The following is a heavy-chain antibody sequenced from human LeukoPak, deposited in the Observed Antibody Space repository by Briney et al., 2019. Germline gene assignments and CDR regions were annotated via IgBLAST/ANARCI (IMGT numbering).Heavy chain of an antibody. Sequence: EASGKVSCKASGYTFTSYGISWVRQAPGQGLEWMGWISVYNGNTNYAQKFQGRVTMTTDTSTSTAYMEVRSLRSDDTAVYYCAREEANWGSPFDSWGQGTLVTVSS. V-gene: IGHV1-18*01. CDR3: AREEANWGSPFDS. D-gene: IGHD7-27*01. CDR2: ISVYNGNT. CDR1: GYTFTSYG. J-gene: IGHJ4*02.